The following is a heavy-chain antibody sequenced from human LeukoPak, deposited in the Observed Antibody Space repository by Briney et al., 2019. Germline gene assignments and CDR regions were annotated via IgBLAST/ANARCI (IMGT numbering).Heavy chain of an antibody. V-gene: IGHV3-23*01. CDR2: ICYTGDST. J-gene: IGHJ3*02. Sequence: AGGSLRLSCAASGFTFSSYAMNWVRQAPGKGLEWVSGICYTGDSTFYADSVKGRFTVSRDSSKNTLFLHMNSLRAEDTALYYCAKSPTVDAAFDIWGQGTMVTVSS. CDR1: GFTFSSYA. CDR3: AKSPTVDAAFDI. D-gene: IGHD4-23*01.